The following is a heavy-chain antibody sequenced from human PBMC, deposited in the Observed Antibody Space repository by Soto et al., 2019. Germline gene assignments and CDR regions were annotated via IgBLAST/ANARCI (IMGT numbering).Heavy chain of an antibody. J-gene: IGHJ4*02. V-gene: IGHV1-3*01. D-gene: IGHD3-3*01. CDR3: SFFWSGSLGGNY. CDR1: GYTFTSYA. CDR2: INAGNGNT. Sequence: QVQLVQSGAEVKKPGASVKVSCKASGYTFTSYAMHWVRQAPGQRLEWMGWINAGNGNTKYSQKFQGRVTITRDTSASTAYMELSSLRSEDTAVYYCSFFWSGSLGGNYWGQGTLVTVSS.